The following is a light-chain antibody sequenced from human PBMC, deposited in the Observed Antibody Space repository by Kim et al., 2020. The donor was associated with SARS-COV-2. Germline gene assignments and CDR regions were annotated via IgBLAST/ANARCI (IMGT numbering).Light chain of an antibody. CDR3: QQSDTTPYT. CDR1: QSISSY. J-gene: IGKJ2*01. V-gene: IGKV1-39*01. Sequence: DIQMTQSPSSLSASVGDRVTITCRASQSISSYLNWYQQKPGKATKLLIYAASSLQSGVPSRFSGSGSGTDFTLTISSLQPEDFATYDCQQSDTTPYTFGQGAKLDI. CDR2: AAS.